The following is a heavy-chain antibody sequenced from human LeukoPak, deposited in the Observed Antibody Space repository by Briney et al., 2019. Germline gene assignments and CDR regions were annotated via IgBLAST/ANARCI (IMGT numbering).Heavy chain of an antibody. CDR2: IYYSGST. Sequence: SETLSLTCTVSGGSISSSSYYWSWIRQPPGKGLEWIGYIYYSGSTNYNPSLKSRVTISVDTSKNQFSLKLSSVTAADTAVYYCARGGPDRYYYDSSGSFKNWFDPWGQGTLVTVSS. CDR1: GGSISSSSYY. J-gene: IGHJ5*02. CDR3: ARGGPDRYYYDSSGSFKNWFDP. V-gene: IGHV4-61*01. D-gene: IGHD3-22*01.